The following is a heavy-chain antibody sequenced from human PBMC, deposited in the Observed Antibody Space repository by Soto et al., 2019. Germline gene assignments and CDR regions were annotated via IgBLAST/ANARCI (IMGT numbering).Heavy chain of an antibody. CDR2: ISGGGVST. J-gene: IGHJ4*02. CDR1: GFTFSSYA. Sequence: EVQLLESGGDLVQPGDSLRLSCAASGFTFSSYAMSWVRQAPGKGLEWVSAISGGGVSTYYADSVKGRFTISRDKSKNTLYLQKNSLGVEDTAVYYCAKGSKAVAAPFDEWGQGTLVAVSS. CDR3: AKGSKAVAAPFDE. D-gene: IGHD6-19*01. V-gene: IGHV3-23*01.